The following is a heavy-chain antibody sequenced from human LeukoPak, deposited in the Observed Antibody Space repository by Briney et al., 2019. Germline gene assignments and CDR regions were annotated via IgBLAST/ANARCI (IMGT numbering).Heavy chain of an antibody. V-gene: IGHV4-59*01. CDR2: VFDSGGT. CDR3: ARGYSSSWNYFDY. Sequence: SETLSLTCTVSGGSISNYWWSWIRQPPGKGLEWIGYVFDSGGTNYNPSLKSRVTISVDTSKKQFSLKLSSVTAADTAVYYCARGYSSSWNYFDYWGQGALVTVSS. D-gene: IGHD6-13*01. CDR1: GGSISNYW. J-gene: IGHJ4*02.